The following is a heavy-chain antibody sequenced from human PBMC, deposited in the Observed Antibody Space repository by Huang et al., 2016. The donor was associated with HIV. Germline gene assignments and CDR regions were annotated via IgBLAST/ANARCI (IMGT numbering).Heavy chain of an antibody. CDR1: GFSLSTSGVG. J-gene: IGHJ4*02. Sequence: QITLKESGPTLVKPTQTLTLTCTFSGFSLSTSGVGVGWIRQPPGKALDWLSLIYWNDDKRYSPTLKSRPTITKDTSKNRVVLTMTDVDPVDTATYYCAHSSSRKIPQQLAPIPTYYFDYWGQGTLVTVSS. CDR3: AHSSSRKIPQQLAPIPTYYFDY. CDR2: IYWNDDK. D-gene: IGHD6-13*01. V-gene: IGHV2-5*01.